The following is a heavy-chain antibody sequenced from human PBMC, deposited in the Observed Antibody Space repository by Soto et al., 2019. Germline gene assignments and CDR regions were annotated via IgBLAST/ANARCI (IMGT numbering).Heavy chain of an antibody. J-gene: IGHJ4*02. Sequence: EVQLVESGGGLVKPGVSVRLLCAASGFTFSRYRVNWVRQAPGRGGEWVSSISSSSSYIYYADSVKGRFTISRDNAKNSLYLQMNSLRAEDTAVYYCASLSYYYDSSGLYWGQGTLVTVSS. CDR2: ISSSSSYI. CDR3: ASLSYYYDSSGLY. V-gene: IGHV3-21*01. CDR1: GFTFSRYR. D-gene: IGHD3-22*01.